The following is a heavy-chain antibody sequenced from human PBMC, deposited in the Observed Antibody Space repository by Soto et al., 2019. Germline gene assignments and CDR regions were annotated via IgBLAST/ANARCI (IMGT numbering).Heavy chain of an antibody. V-gene: IGHV1-2*04. CDR3: ARDPGWGFWSGPDY. D-gene: IGHD3-3*01. J-gene: IGHJ4*02. CDR2: INPNSGGT. Sequence: ASVKVSCKASGYTFTGYYMHWVRQAPGQGLEWMGWINPNSGGTNYAQKFQGWVTMTRDTSISTAYMELSRLRSDDTAVYYCARDPGWGFWSGPDYWGQGTLVTVSS. CDR1: GYTFTGYY.